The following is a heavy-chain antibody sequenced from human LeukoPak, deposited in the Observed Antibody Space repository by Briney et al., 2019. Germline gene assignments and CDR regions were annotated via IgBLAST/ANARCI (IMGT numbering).Heavy chain of an antibody. CDR1: GGSISSSSYY. CDR2: ISQSGST. J-gene: IGHJ6*02. D-gene: IGHD3-16*01. V-gene: IGHV4-39*07. Sequence: ASETLSLTCTVSGGSISSSSYYWGWIRQPPGRGLEWIGEISQSGSTNYNPSLKSRITMSVDTSKNQFSLQLRSMTAADTAVNFCARATDDEFYLYYGMDVWGQGTTVTVSS. CDR3: ARATDDEFYLYYGMDV.